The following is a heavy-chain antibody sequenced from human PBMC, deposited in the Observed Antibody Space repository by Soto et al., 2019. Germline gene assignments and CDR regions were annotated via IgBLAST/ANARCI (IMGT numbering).Heavy chain of an antibody. D-gene: IGHD6-13*01. CDR2: IDPSDSYT. CDR3: ARHDSSSWYYYYYGMDV. V-gene: IGHV5-10-1*01. J-gene: IGHJ6*02. CDR1: GYSFTSYW. Sequence: GESLKISCKGSGYSFTSYWISWVRQMPGKGLEWMGRIDPSDSYTNYSPSFQGHVTISADKCISTAYLQWSSLKASDTAMYYCARHDSSSWYYYYYGMDVWGQGTTVTVSS.